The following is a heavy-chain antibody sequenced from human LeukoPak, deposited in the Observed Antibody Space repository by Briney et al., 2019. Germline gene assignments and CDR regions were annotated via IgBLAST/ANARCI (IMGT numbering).Heavy chain of an antibody. CDR3: ARDRYGSGSYYDPPDAFDI. V-gene: IGHV3-53*01. D-gene: IGHD3-10*01. CDR2: IYSGGST. Sequence: GGSLRLSCAASGYTVRSNYMSWVRQAPWKGVEWVSVIYSGGSTYYADSVKGRFTISRDNSKNTLYLQMNSLRAEDTAVYYCARDRYGSGSYYDPPDAFDIWGQGTMVTVSS. CDR1: GYTVRSNY. J-gene: IGHJ3*02.